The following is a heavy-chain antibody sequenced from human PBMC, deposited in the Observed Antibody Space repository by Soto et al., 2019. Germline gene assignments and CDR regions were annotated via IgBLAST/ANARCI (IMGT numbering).Heavy chain of an antibody. CDR3: ARHNGPLYVGYYYDMDV. D-gene: IGHD3-16*01. CDR1: GGSISSSSYY. Sequence: QLQLQESGPGLVKPSETLSLTCTVSGGSISSSSYYWGWIRQPPGKGLEWIGRIYYSGFTYYNPSLKSLVTTALATSKNQFSLKLSSVTAADTAVYYCARHNGPLYVGYYYDMDVWGQGTTVTVSS. CDR2: IYYSGFT. V-gene: IGHV4-39*01. J-gene: IGHJ6*02.